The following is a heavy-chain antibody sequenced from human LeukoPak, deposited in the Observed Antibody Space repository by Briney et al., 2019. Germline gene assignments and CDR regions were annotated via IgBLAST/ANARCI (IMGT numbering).Heavy chain of an antibody. CDR1: GGTFSGYY. CDR2: MNPSGST. J-gene: IGHJ6*03. V-gene: IGHV4-34*08. Sequence: PSETLSLTCAVYGGTFSGYYWTWLRQTPEKGLEWIGEMNPSGSTNYNPSLKSRVTISVGTSKNQFSLELSSVTAADTAVYYCAKGRQDVTMIVVVMTAVSYYLDVWGKGTTVIVS. CDR3: AKGRQDVTMIVVVMTAVSYYLDV. D-gene: IGHD3-22*01.